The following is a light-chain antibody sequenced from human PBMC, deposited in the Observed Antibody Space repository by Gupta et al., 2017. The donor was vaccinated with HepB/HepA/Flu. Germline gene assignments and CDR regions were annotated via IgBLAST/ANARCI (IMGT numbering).Light chain of an antibody. J-gene: IGLJ1*01. CDR2: DVS. Sequence: SALPQPHSVSGSPGPSVTISRTVTSSAVGGSRFVSWSHPHPAKDPKCLMYDVSERPSGVPDRVSGYKAGNNASPKTIGLQAEDEADDYCGSSEANNTKVVFGSGTTLTVL. CDR3: GSSEANNTKVV. V-gene: IGLV2-11*01. CDR1: SSAVGGSRF.